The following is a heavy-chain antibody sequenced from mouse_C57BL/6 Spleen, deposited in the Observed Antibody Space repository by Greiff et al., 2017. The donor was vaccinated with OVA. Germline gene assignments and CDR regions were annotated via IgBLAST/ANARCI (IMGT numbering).Heavy chain of an antibody. V-gene: IGHV10-1*01. CDR3: WRLDGFLDYAMDY. CDR1: GFSFNTYA. Sequence: EVKLVESGGGLVQPKGSLKLSCAASGFSFNTYAMNWVRQAPGKGLEWVARIRSTSNNYATYSADSVKDRFTISRDASESMLHLTMHTFKTEAIAMYYCWRLDGFLDYAMDYWGQGTSVTVSS. J-gene: IGHJ4*01. CDR2: IRSTSNNYAT. D-gene: IGHD2-3*01.